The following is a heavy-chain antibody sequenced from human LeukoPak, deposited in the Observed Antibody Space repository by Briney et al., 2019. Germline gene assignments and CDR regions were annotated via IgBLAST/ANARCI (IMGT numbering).Heavy chain of an antibody. CDR3: AKDHLVGYSSASYFFDY. CDR2: ISGSGFGT. J-gene: IGHJ4*02. D-gene: IGHD2-15*01. CDR1: GFTFSSFG. V-gene: IGHV3-23*01. Sequence: GGSLRLSCAASGFTFSSFGMSWVRQAPGKGLEWVSVISGSGFGTYYADSVKGRFTISRDNSKHTLYLQMGSLRAEDTAIYYCAKDHLVGYSSASYFFDYWGQGTLVTVSS.